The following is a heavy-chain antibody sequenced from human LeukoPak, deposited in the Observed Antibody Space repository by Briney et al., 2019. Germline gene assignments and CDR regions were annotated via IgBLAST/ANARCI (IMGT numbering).Heavy chain of an antibody. V-gene: IGHV3-23*01. J-gene: IGHJ4*02. CDR1: GFTFGSDA. Sequence: AGGSLRLSCAASGFTFGSDAMSWVRQPPGKGLEWVSGISGGGTGTYYADSVKGRFTISRDNSKKMVYLQMNSLRAEDTAVYYCAKGPPKRDSTFDYWGQGTLVTVSS. CDR3: AKGPPKRDSTFDY. CDR2: ISGGGTGT. D-gene: IGHD6-13*01.